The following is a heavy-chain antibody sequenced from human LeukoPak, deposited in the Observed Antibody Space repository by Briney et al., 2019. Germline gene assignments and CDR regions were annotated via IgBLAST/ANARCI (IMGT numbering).Heavy chain of an antibody. CDR3: ATVKGYYRYFDY. V-gene: IGHV1-24*01. J-gene: IGHJ4*02. CDR2: FDPEDGET. D-gene: IGHD3-3*01. Sequence: ASVKVSCKVSGYTLTELSMHWVRQAPGKGLEWMGGFDPEDGETIYAQKFQGRVTMTEDTSTDTAYMELSSLRSEDTAVYYCATVKGYYRYFDYWGQGTLVTVSS. CDR1: GYTLTELS.